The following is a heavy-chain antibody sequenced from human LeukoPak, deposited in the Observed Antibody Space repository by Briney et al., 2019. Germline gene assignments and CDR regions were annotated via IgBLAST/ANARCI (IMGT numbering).Heavy chain of an antibody. CDR3: ARAEVLPMDV. CDR2: INPNSGGT. Sequence: ASVKVSCKASGYTFTSYGISWVRQAPGQGLEWMGWINPNSGGTNYAQKFQGRVTMTRDTSISTAYMELSRLRSDDTAVYYCARAEVLPMDVWGKGTTVTVSS. J-gene: IGHJ6*03. CDR1: GYTFTSYG. V-gene: IGHV1-2*02.